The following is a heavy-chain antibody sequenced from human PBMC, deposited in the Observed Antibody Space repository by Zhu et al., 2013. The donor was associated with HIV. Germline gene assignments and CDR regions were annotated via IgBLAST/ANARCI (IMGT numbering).Heavy chain of an antibody. CDR2: INPNTGGT. V-gene: IGHV1-2*02. CDR3: ARGDYYDSSGYYDY. D-gene: IGHD3-22*01. CDR1: GYTFSGYY. J-gene: IGHJ4*02. Sequence: QVQXVQSGAEVKKPGASVKVSCKASGYTFSGYYIHWVRQAPRQGLEWMGWINPNTGGTDYAQKFQGRVTMTRDTSISTAYIDLRSLRPDDTAVYYCARGDYYDSSGYYDYWGQGTLVTVSS.